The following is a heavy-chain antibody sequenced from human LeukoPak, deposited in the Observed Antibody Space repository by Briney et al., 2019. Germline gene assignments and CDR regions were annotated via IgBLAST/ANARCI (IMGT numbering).Heavy chain of an antibody. CDR3: ATTPEYSSSWPFDY. Sequence: GGSLRLSCAASGFTFSSYSMNWVRQAPGKGLEWVSSISSSSSYIYYADSVKGRFTISRGNAKNSLYLQMNSLRAEDTAVYYCATTPEYSSSWPFDYWGQGTLVTVSS. D-gene: IGHD6-13*01. V-gene: IGHV3-21*01. J-gene: IGHJ4*02. CDR2: ISSSSSYI. CDR1: GFTFSSYS.